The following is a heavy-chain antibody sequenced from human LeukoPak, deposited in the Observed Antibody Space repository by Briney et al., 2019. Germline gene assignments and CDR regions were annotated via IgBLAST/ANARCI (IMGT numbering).Heavy chain of an antibody. Sequence: AASVKVSCKASGYTFTSYAMNWVRQAPGQGLEWMGWINPNSGDTNYAQKFQDRVTMTRDTSISTAYIELNLLRSDDTAVYYCARGDYYGSPKVVAAWGQGTLVTVSS. V-gene: IGHV1-2*02. D-gene: IGHD3-10*01. CDR2: INPNSGDT. CDR3: ARGDYYGSPKVVAA. J-gene: IGHJ5*02. CDR1: GYTFTSYA.